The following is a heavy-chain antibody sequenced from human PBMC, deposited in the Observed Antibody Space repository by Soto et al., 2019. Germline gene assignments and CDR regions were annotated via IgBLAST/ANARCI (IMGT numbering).Heavy chain of an antibody. D-gene: IGHD3-16*02. CDR2: IYYSGST. Sequence: QVQLQESGPGLVKPSQTLSLTCTVSGGSISSGGYYWSWIRQHPGKGLEWIGYIYYSGSTYYNPSLKSRVTISVDTSKNQFSLKLSSVTAADTAVYYCARSGLGWGSYLSPYYYYGMDVWGQGTTVTVSS. CDR1: GGSISSGGYY. V-gene: IGHV4-31*03. J-gene: IGHJ6*02. CDR3: ARSGLGWGSYLSPYYYYGMDV.